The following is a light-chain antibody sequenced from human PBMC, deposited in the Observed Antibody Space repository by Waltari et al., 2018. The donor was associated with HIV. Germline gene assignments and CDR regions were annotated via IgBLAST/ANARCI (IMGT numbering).Light chain of an antibody. CDR3: QQANSFLPLS. Sequence: DIQMTQSPSSLSASVGDRVIITCRASQGIGSWLAWYQQKPGKAPKLLIYAASSLESGVPSRFSGSGSGTNVTLTISGLQPEDFATYFCQQANSFLPLSFGGGTKVEIK. CDR2: AAS. CDR1: QGIGSW. V-gene: IGKV1-12*01. J-gene: IGKJ4*01.